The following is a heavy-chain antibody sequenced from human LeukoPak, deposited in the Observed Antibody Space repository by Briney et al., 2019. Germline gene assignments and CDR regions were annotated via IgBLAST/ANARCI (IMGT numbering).Heavy chain of an antibody. Sequence: GGSLRLSCAASGFTFSKYAMSWVRQAPGKGLEWVSTISESGDTTYDADSVKGRFTISRDNSKNTLYLQMNSLRAEDTAVYYCAKYIGAAGRDAFDIWGQGTMVTVSS. J-gene: IGHJ3*02. CDR2: ISESGDTT. CDR1: GFTFSKYA. V-gene: IGHV3-23*01. D-gene: IGHD6-13*01. CDR3: AKYIGAAGRDAFDI.